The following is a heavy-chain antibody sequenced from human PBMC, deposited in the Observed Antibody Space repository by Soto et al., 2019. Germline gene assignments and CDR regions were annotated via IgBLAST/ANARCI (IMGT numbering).Heavy chain of an antibody. CDR2: ISYDGSNK. CDR1: GFTFSSYA. CDR3: ARDWALGSSTSWLY. V-gene: IGHV3-30-3*01. Sequence: LRLSCAASGFTFSSYAMHWVRQAPGKGLEWVAVISYDGSNKYYADSVKGRFTISRDNSKNTLYLQMNSLRAEDTAVYYCARDWALGSSTSWLYCGQGTLVTVSS. D-gene: IGHD2-2*01. J-gene: IGHJ4*02.